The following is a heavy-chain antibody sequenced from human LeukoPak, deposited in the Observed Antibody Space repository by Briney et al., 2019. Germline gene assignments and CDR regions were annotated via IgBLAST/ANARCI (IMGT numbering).Heavy chain of an antibody. J-gene: IGHJ5*02. Sequence: PSETLSLTCTVSGGSISTYYWSWIRQPPGKGLEWIGYIYNSGSTNYNPSLQSQVTISVDMSKNQFPLRLTSVTAADTAVYYCAKAVAAAGRFGFDPWGQGTLVTVSS. D-gene: IGHD6-13*01. V-gene: IGHV4-59*01. CDR2: IYNSGST. CDR1: GGSISTYY. CDR3: AKAVAAAGRFGFDP.